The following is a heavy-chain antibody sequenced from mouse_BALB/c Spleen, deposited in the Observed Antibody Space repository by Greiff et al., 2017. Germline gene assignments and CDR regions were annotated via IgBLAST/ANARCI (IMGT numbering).Heavy chain of an antibody. J-gene: IGHJ2*01. Sequence: QVQLKESGPGLVAPSQSLSITCTVSGFSLTSYGVHWVRQSPGKGLEWLGVIWSGGSTDYNAAFISRLSISKDNSKSQVFFKMNSLQANDTAIYYCARAANMTPYYFDYWGQGTTLTVSS. CDR3: ARAANMTPYYFDY. D-gene: IGHD2-4*01. CDR2: IWSGGST. V-gene: IGHV2-2*02. CDR1: GFSLTSYG.